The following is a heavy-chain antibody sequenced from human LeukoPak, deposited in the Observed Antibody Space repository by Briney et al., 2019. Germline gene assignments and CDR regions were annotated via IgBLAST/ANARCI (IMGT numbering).Heavy chain of an antibody. CDR2: INPSGGST. V-gene: IGHV1-46*01. CDR1: GYTFTSYY. D-gene: IGHD6-19*01. CDR3: AARPGIEVAGFDF. Sequence: RASVKVSCKASGYTFTSYYMHWVRQAPGQGLVWMGIINPSGGSTSYAQKFQGRVTITRDTSASTAYMELSGLRSEDTSLYYCAARPGIEVAGFDFWGQGTLVTVSS. J-gene: IGHJ4*02.